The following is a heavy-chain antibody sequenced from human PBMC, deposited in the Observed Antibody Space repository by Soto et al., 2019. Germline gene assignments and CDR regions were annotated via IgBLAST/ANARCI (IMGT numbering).Heavy chain of an antibody. CDR3: GHRRNVATRCWFDP. J-gene: IGHJ5*02. Sequence: QITLKESGPPLVKPTQTLTLTCTFSGFSLSSGGGAVGWIRQPPGKALEWLAIIYASGGAHYSPSLKTRLTITKETSTTHVVLTMSNMDPVDTATYYCGHRRNVATRCWFDPWCQGILVTVSS. CDR1: GFSLSSGGGA. V-gene: IGHV2-5*01. CDR2: IYASGGA. D-gene: IGHD6-6*01.